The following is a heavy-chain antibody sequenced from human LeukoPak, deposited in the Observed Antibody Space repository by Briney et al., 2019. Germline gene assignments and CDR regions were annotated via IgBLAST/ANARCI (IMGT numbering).Heavy chain of an antibody. CDR1: GFTLSSYA. V-gene: IGHV3-64D*06. CDR3: VKDASGSSLIDTYY. J-gene: IGHJ4*02. D-gene: IGHD1-26*01. CDR2: ISSNGGST. Sequence: GGSLRLSCSASGFTLSSYAMHWVRQAPGKGLEYVSAISSNGGSTYYADSVKGRLTISRDNSKNTLYLQMSSLRAEDTAVYYCVKDASGSSLIDTYYWGQGTLVTVSS.